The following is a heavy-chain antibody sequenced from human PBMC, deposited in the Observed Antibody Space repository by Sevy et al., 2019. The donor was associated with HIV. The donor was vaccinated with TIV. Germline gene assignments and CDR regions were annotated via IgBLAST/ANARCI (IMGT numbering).Heavy chain of an antibody. CDR2: IFNRGIT. Sequence: SETLSLTCTVSGGSISTSDFYWGWIRQSPGKGLEWTGRIFNRGITYNNPSLKTRVPISVDTSKNQFSLRVNSVTAADTAVYYCARHRFASGYSAFDYWGQGALVTVSS. CDR3: ARHRFASGYSAFDY. J-gene: IGHJ4*02. CDR1: GGSISTSDFY. V-gene: IGHV4-39*01. D-gene: IGHD2-15*01.